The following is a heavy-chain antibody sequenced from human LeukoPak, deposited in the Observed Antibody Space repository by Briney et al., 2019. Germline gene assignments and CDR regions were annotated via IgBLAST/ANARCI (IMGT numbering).Heavy chain of an antibody. V-gene: IGHV3-74*01. CDR1: GFTFSSYW. CDR2: INSDGSWT. Sequence: GGSLRLSCAASGFTFSSYWMSWVRQVPGKGLVWVSHINSDGSWTSYADSVKGRFTISKDNAKNTVYLQMNSLRAEDTAVYYCVSFYETYWGRGTLVTVSS. CDR3: VSFYETY. J-gene: IGHJ4*02. D-gene: IGHD2/OR15-2a*01.